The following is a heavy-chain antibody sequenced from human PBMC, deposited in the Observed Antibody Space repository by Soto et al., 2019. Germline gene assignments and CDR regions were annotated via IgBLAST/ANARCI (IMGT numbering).Heavy chain of an antibody. Sequence: GESLKISCAASGFTFSSYEMNWVRQAPGQGLEWVSYISSSGSTIYYADSVKGRFTISRDNAKNSLYLQMNSLRAEDTAVYYCARGGYYDSSGYYCFAFDIWGQGTMVTVSS. CDR1: GFTFSSYE. CDR2: ISSSGSTI. J-gene: IGHJ3*02. D-gene: IGHD3-22*01. V-gene: IGHV3-48*03. CDR3: ARGGYYDSSGYYCFAFDI.